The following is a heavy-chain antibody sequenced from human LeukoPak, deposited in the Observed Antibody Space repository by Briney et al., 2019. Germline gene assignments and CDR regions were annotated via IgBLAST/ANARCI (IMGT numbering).Heavy chain of an antibody. CDR1: GGSISNYY. V-gene: IGHV4-59*01. CDR3: ARDPLDYSNNGHYFDY. J-gene: IGHJ4*02. CDR2: IYYSGST. Sequence: SETLSLTCAVYGGSISNYYWSWIRQPPGKGLEWIGYIYYSGSTNYNPSLKSRVTVSVDTSKNQFSLKLSSVNAADTAVYYCARDPLDYSNNGHYFDYWGQGTLVTVSS. D-gene: IGHD4-11*01.